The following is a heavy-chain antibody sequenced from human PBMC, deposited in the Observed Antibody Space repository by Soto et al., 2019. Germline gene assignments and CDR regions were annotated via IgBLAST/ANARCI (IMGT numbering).Heavy chain of an antibody. CDR2: IWYDGSNK. CDR1: GFTFSSYG. Sequence: QVQLVESGGGVVQPGRSLRLSCAASGFTFSSYGMHWVRQAPGKGLEWVAVIWYDGSNKYYADSVKGRFTISRDNSKNXRYLQMNSLRAEDTAVYYCARDSGSGSFHLYYFDYWGQGTLVTVSS. V-gene: IGHV3-33*01. J-gene: IGHJ4*02. D-gene: IGHD1-26*01. CDR3: ARDSGSGSFHLYYFDY.